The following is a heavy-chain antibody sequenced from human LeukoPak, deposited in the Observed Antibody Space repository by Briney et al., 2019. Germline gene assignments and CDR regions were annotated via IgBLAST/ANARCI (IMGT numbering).Heavy chain of an antibody. CDR2: IIPIFGTA. V-gene: IGHV1-69*13. CDR1: RGTFSSYA. D-gene: IGHD3-10*01. J-gene: IGHJ5*02. Sequence: SVKVSCKASRGTFSSYAISWVRQAPGQGLEWMGVIIPIFGTASYAQKFQGRVTISADESTSTAYMELSSLRSEDTAVYFCARDLTMVRGARYRPYNWFGPWGQGTLVTVSS. CDR3: ARDLTMVRGARYRPYNWFGP.